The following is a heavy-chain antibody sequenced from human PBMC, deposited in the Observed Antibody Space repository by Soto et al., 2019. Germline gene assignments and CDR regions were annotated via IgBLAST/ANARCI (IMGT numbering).Heavy chain of an antibody. CDR3: ARSADTRAYYYGMDV. Sequence: GGSLRLSCAASGFTFSSYWMSWVRQAPGKGLEWVANIKQDGSEKYYVDSVKGRFTISRDNAKNSLYLQMNSLRAEDTAVYYCARSADTRAYYYGMDVWGQGTTVTVSS. CDR1: GFTFSSYW. V-gene: IGHV3-7*03. J-gene: IGHJ6*02. CDR2: IKQDGSEK.